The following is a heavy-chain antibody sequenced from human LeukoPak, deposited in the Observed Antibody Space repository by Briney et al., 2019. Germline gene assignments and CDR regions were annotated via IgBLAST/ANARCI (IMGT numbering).Heavy chain of an antibody. CDR2: ISGSGGST. J-gene: IGHJ4*02. CDR3: ARRMELWRYFDY. CDR1: GFTFSSYA. Sequence: GGSLRLSCAASGFTFSSYAMSWVRQAPGKGLEWVSAISGSGGSTYYADSVKGRFTISRDNSKNTLYLQMNSLRAEDTAVYYCARRMELWRYFDYWGQGTLVTVSS. V-gene: IGHV3-23*01. D-gene: IGHD5-18*01.